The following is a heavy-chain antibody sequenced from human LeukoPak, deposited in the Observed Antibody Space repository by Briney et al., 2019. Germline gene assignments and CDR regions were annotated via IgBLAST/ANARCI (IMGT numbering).Heavy chain of an antibody. J-gene: IGHJ4*02. Sequence: GESLRLSCAASGFTVSTNYMSWVRQAPGKGLEWVSIIYGGDRTDYADSLKGRFTISRDTSKNTLYLQMSSLRAEDTAVYYCARDVRKQGLWSWGQGTLVTVSS. CDR3: ARDVRKQGLWS. D-gene: IGHD3-10*01. V-gene: IGHV3-66*01. CDR1: GFTVSTNY. CDR2: IYGGDRT.